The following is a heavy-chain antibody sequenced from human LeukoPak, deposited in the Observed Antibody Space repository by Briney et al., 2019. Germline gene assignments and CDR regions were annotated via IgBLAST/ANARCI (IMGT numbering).Heavy chain of an antibody. D-gene: IGHD1-26*01. Sequence: ASVKVSCKASGYTFTGYYMHWVRQAPGQGLEWMGWINPNSGGTNYAQKFQGWVTMTRDTSISTAYMELSRLRSDDTAVYYYAREEATTTNGAFDIWGQGTMVTVSS. CDR3: AREEATTTNGAFDI. CDR1: GYTFTGYY. J-gene: IGHJ3*02. V-gene: IGHV1-2*04. CDR2: INPNSGGT.